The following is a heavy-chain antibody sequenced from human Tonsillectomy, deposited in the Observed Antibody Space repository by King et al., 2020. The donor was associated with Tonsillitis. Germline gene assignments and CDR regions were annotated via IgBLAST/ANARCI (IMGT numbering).Heavy chain of an antibody. Sequence: QLVQSGGGVVQPGRSLRLSCAASGFTFSSYSMHWVRQAPGKGLEWVAIISYDGSNKYYADSVKGRFTISRDNSKNTLYLQMNSLRAEDTAVYYCGATDYYYYGLDFWGQGTTVTVSS. CDR3: GATDYYYYGLDF. CDR1: GFTFSSYS. CDR2: ISYDGSNK. J-gene: IGHJ6*02. D-gene: IGHD1-26*01. V-gene: IGHV3-30*04.